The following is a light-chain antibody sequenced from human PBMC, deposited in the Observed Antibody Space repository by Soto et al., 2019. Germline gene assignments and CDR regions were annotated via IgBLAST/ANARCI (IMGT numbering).Light chain of an antibody. CDR1: SSDIGLYNY. CDR3: GSYAGDINFDV. CDR2: EVS. Sequence: QSALTQPPSASGSPGQSVTISCAGTSSDIGLYNYVSWYQYHPGKAPKLIIYEVSKRPSGVPDRFSGSKSGNTASLTVSGLQAEDEADYYCGSYAGDINFDVFGGGTKLTVL. J-gene: IGLJ3*02. V-gene: IGLV2-8*01.